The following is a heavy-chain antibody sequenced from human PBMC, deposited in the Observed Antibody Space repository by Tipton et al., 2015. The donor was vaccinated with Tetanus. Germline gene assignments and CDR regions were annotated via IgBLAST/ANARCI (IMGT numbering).Heavy chain of an antibody. CDR1: GDSISSSSYY. Sequence: TLSLTCTVSGDSISSSSYYWGWIRQPPGKGLEWIGSFYYSGSTYYNPSLKSRVTISVGTSKNQFSLKLRPVTAADTAVYYCATSGGGHCGAKCLINFFDPWGQGTLVTVSS. J-gene: IGHJ5*02. CDR2: FYYSGST. V-gene: IGHV4-39*01. CDR3: ATSGGGHCGAKCLINFFDP. D-gene: IGHD2-15*01.